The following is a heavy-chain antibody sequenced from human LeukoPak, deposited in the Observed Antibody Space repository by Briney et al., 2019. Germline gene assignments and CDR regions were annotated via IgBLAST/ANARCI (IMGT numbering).Heavy chain of an antibody. Sequence: PGGSLRLSCTASGFTFGDYAMSWVRQAPGKGLEWVGFIRSKAYGGTTEYAASVKGRFTISRDDSKSIAYLQMNSLKTEDTAVYYCTRDIPYSRGYGGNPNYYYYGMDVWGQGTTVTVSS. V-gene: IGHV3-49*04. D-gene: IGHD4-23*01. CDR1: GFTFGDYA. J-gene: IGHJ6*02. CDR3: TRDIPYSRGYGGNPNYYYYGMDV. CDR2: IRSKAYGGTT.